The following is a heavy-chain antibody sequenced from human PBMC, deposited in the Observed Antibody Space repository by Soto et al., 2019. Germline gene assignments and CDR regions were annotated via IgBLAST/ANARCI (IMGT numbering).Heavy chain of an antibody. J-gene: IGHJ4*02. V-gene: IGHV3-23*01. Sequence: GGSLRLSCAASGFTFSSYAMSWVRQAPGKGLEWVSAISGSGGSTYYADSVKGRFTISRDNSKNTLYLQMNSLRAEDTAVYYCAKDPGYSSSWYYFDYWGQGTLVTVSS. D-gene: IGHD6-13*01. CDR2: ISGSGGST. CDR1: GFTFSSYA. CDR3: AKDPGYSSSWYYFDY.